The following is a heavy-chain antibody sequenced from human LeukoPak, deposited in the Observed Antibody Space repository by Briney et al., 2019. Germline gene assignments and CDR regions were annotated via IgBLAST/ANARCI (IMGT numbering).Heavy chain of an antibody. CDR3: ARFYYDSSGYSEGMDV. V-gene: IGHV1-69*13. Sequence: GASVKVSCKASGGTFSSYAISWVRQAPGQGLEWMGGIIPIFGTANYAQKFQGRVTITADESTSTAYMELSSLRSEDTAVYYCARFYYDSSGYSEGMDVWGQGTTVTVSS. CDR1: GGTFSSYA. J-gene: IGHJ6*02. CDR2: IIPIFGTA. D-gene: IGHD3-22*01.